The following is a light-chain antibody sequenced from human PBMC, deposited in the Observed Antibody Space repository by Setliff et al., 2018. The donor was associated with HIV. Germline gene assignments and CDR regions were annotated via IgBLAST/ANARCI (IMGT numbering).Light chain of an antibody. CDR3: QSHET. Sequence: VLTQPPSVSGAPGQRVTISCAGTTSNIGAGFDVHWYQHLPGAAPKLLIHGNTNRPSGVPDRFSASKSGTSASLVITGLRAEDEGDYYCQSHETFGGGTKGTVL. CDR2: GNT. V-gene: IGLV1-40*01. CDR1: TSNIGAGFD. J-gene: IGLJ2*01.